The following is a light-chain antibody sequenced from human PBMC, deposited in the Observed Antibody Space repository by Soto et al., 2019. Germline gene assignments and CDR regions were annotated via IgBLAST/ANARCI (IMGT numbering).Light chain of an antibody. Sequence: QSVLTQPPSASGTPGQRVTISCSGSSSNIGSNYVYWYQQLPGTAPKLLIYRNNQRPSGVPDRCSGSKSDTSASLAISGLRSEDEADYYCAAWDDSLSGPVFGGGTQLTVL. V-gene: IGLV1-47*01. CDR3: AAWDDSLSGPV. CDR1: SSNIGSNY. J-gene: IGLJ7*01. CDR2: RNN.